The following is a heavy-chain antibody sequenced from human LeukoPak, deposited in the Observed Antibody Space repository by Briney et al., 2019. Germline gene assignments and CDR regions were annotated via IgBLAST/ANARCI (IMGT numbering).Heavy chain of an antibody. Sequence: GGSLRLSCAASGFTLDDYCISRVRQAPGKGVEGVSSISSGGSFIYYADSVKDRFIISRDNAKNSLYLQMHSLRAEDTAVYYCARDDRTGWYGAFNIWDQGTMVTVSS. V-gene: IGHV3-21*01. CDR1: GFTLDDYC. CDR2: ISSGGSFI. J-gene: IGHJ3*02. CDR3: ARDDRTGWYGAFNI. D-gene: IGHD6-19*01.